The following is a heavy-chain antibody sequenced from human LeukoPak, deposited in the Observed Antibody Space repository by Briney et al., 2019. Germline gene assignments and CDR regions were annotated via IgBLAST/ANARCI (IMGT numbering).Heavy chain of an antibody. V-gene: IGHV1-46*01. CDR1: GYTFTSNY. J-gene: IGHJ6*03. CDR3: ARVSSYDFWSGYYAYYYYMDV. Sequence: ASVKVSCKAFGYTFTSNYMHWVRHAPGQGPEWMGVISPSGGSTTYAQKFQGRVTMTTDTSTSTAYLELRSLRSDDTAVYYCARVSSYDFWSGYYAYYYYMDVWGKGTTVTVSS. CDR2: ISPSGGST. D-gene: IGHD3-3*01.